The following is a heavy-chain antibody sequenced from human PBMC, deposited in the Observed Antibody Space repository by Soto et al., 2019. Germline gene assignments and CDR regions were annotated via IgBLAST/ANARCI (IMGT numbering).Heavy chain of an antibody. J-gene: IGHJ6*03. CDR3: ARGFSSVSMDA. CDR2: IYSSGSA. Sequence: SETLSLTCTVSGDSVSSGGYYWSWIRQPPGKGLEWIGYIYSSGSANYNPSLKSRVTISRDTSKNQISLKVASVTDADTAGYYCARGFSSVSMDAWGKGTTVTVSS. CDR1: GDSVSSGGYY. D-gene: IGHD6-19*01. V-gene: IGHV4-61*08.